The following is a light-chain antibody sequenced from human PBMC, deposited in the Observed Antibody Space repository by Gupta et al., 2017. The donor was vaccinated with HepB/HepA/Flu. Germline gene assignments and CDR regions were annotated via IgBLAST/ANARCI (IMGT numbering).Light chain of an antibody. CDR2: WSS. CDR3: HQNYSPLS. J-gene: IGKJ3*01. CDR1: QRLSDSSNSKKH. V-gene: IGKV4-1*01. Sequence: DFVMTPSPDSLAVSLGERATINCKSSQRLSDSSNSKKHWDWYQQKPGQPPKLLISWSSNREFGVPYRVSGSGSATDFTLTSSRLQNVDVSFYYWHQNYSPLSFGHGTKV.